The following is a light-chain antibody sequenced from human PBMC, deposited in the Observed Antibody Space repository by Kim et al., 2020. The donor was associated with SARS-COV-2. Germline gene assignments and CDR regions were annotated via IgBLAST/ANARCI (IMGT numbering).Light chain of an antibody. CDR1: KLGDKY. V-gene: IGLV3-1*01. J-gene: IGLJ2*01. CDR2: QDS. Sequence: SYELTQPPSVSVSPGQTASITCSGDKLGDKYACWYQQKPGQYPVLVIYQDSKRPSGIPERFSGSNSGNTATLTISGTQAMDEDDYYWKARDSSIVVFGGG. CDR3: KARDSSIVV.